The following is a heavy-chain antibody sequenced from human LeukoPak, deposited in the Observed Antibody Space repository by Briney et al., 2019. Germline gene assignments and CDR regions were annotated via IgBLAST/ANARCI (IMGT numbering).Heavy chain of an antibody. CDR3: ARDREVVVAAKLYWSFDL. D-gene: IGHD2-15*01. J-gene: IGHJ2*01. V-gene: IGHV3-9*01. CDR2: ISWNSGSI. CDR1: GFTFDDYA. Sequence: GGSLRLSCAASGFTFDDYAMHWVRQAPGKGLEWVSGISWNSGSIGYADSVKGRFTISRDNAKNSLYLQMNSLRAEDTAVYYCARDREVVVAAKLYWSFDLWGRGTLVTVSS.